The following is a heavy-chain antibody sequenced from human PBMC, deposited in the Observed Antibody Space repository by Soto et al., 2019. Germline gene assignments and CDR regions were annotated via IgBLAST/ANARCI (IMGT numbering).Heavy chain of an antibody. CDR1: GFTFTSSA. V-gene: IGHV1-58*01. CDR2: IVVGSGNT. J-gene: IGHJ6*02. CDR3: AADPRFLEWFSPYYGMDV. D-gene: IGHD3-3*01. Sequence: ASVKVSCKASGFTFTSSAVQWVRQARGQRLEWIGWIVVGSGNTNYAQKFQERVTITRDMSTSTAYMEPSSLRSEDTAVYYCAADPRFLEWFSPYYGMDVWGQGTTVTVSS.